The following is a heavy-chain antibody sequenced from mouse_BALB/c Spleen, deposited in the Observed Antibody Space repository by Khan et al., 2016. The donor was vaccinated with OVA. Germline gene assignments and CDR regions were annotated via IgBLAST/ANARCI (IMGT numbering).Heavy chain of an antibody. CDR2: INPYNGAT. CDR1: GYRFTSYI. Sequence: VRLQQSGPELDKPGTSVKMSCKASGYRFTSYIINWVKQKPGQGLEWIGYINPYNGATTYNEKFKGKVTLTSDKSSNTAYMRLSSLTSEDSAVYYCARGNWQSYYFDYWGQGTTLTVSS. V-gene: IGHV1S136*01. D-gene: IGHD4-1*01. CDR3: ARGNWQSYYFDY. J-gene: IGHJ2*01.